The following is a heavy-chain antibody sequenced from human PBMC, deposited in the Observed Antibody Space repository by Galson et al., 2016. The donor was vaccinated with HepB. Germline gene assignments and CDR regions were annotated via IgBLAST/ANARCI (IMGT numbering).Heavy chain of an antibody. CDR1: GHSISTTTYD. D-gene: IGHD6-19*01. J-gene: IGHJ6*03. CDR3: ATGIAVAGKYYYHYVDV. CDR2: LYYTDGNT. Sequence: SETLSLTCNVSGHSISTTTYDWGWIRQPPGGGLEWIGSLYYTDGNTYYNPSLESRVTISVDTSKNQLSLRLSSVTAADTAVYYCATGIAVAGKYYYHYVDVWGKGTPVTVSS. V-gene: IGHV4-39*01.